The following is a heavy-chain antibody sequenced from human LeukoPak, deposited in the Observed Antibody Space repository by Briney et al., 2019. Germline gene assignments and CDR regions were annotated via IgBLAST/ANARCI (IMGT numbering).Heavy chain of an antibody. V-gene: IGHV4-59*01. CDR3: ARAGYYDFWSGGFYYFDY. CDR1: GASIASYY. D-gene: IGHD3-3*01. J-gene: IGHJ4*02. Sequence: SETLSLTCTVSGASIASYYWSWIRQPPGKGLEWIGYIYYSGSTNYDPSLKSRVTISVDTSKNQFSLKLSSVTAADTAVYYCARAGYYDFWSGGFYYFDYWGQGTLVTVSS. CDR2: IYYSGST.